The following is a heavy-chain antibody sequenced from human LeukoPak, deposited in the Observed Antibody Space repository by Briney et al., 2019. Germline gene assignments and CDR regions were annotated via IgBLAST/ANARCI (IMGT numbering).Heavy chain of an antibody. V-gene: IGHV4-59*08. CDR1: DYPFTTFH. CDR3: AKHRFGKPHFDY. CDR2: VYSTGHT. Sequence: SEPLSLPLHVLDYPFTTFHWAWLPQPHGKGPEWMGFVYSTGHTNYNPSLKSRVTMSLDTSKKQVSLELNSVTAADTAVYYCAKHRFGKPHFDYWGQGSLVTVAS. J-gene: IGHJ4*01. D-gene: IGHD3-16*01.